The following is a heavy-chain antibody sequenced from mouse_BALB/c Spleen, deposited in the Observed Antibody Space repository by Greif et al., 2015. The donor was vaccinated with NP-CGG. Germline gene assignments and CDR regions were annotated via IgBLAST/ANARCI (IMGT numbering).Heavy chain of an antibody. Sequence: EVMLVESGGGLVQPGGSMKLSCVASGFTFSNYWMNWVRQSPEKGLEWVAEIRLKSNNYATHYAESVKGRFTISRDDSKSSVYLQMNNLRAEDTGIYYCTRPWDVMDYWGQGASVTVSA. D-gene: IGHD4-1*01. CDR1: GFTFSNYW. CDR3: TRPWDVMDY. CDR2: IRLKSNNYAT. V-gene: IGHV6-6*02. J-gene: IGHJ4*01.